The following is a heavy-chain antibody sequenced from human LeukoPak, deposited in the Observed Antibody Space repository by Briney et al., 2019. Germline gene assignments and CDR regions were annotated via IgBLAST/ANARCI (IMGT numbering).Heavy chain of an antibody. CDR3: ASFYGSNSVYFQH. J-gene: IGHJ1*01. Sequence: PGGSLRLSCAASGFTFSSYSMNWVRQAPGKGLEWVSSISSSSSYIYYADSVKGRFTISRDNAKNSLYLQMNSLRAEDTAVYYCASFYGSNSVYFQHWGQGTLVTVSS. V-gene: IGHV3-21*01. D-gene: IGHD4-23*01. CDR1: GFTFSSYS. CDR2: ISSSSSYI.